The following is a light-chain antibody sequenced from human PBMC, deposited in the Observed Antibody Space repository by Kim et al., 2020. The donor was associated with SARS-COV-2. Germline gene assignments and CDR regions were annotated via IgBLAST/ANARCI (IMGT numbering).Light chain of an antibody. Sequence: ASVGDRVTITCRASQDINSWLAWYQQKPGKAPNLLIYDASSLHSGVPSRFSGSGSGTDFTLTISSLQPEDCATYYCQQANSFPLTFGQGTRLEIK. CDR1: QDINSW. J-gene: IGKJ5*01. CDR2: DAS. V-gene: IGKV1-12*01. CDR3: QQANSFPLT.